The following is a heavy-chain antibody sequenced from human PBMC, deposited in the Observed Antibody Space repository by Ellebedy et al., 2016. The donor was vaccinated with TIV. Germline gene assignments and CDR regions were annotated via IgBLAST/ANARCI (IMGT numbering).Heavy chain of an antibody. Sequence: PGGSLRPSCAASGFPFSSYWMSWVRQAPGKGLEWVANIKQDGSEKYYVDSVKGRFTISRDNAKNSLYLQMNSLRAADTAVYYCARDREHLYAPPNYWGQGTLVTVSP. CDR1: GFPFSSYW. D-gene: IGHD2-2*01. V-gene: IGHV3-7*04. CDR2: IKQDGSEK. CDR3: ARDREHLYAPPNY. J-gene: IGHJ4*02.